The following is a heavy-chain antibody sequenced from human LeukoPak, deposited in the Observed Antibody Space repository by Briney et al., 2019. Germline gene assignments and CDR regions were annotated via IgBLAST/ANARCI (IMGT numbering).Heavy chain of an antibody. Sequence: GESLKISCKGSGYSFTSCWIGWVRQMPGKGLEWMGIIYPGDSDTRYSPSFQGQVTISADKSISTAYLQWSSLKASDTAMYYCASSYGSGSYYNSFDYWGQGTLVTVSS. CDR1: GYSFTSCW. V-gene: IGHV5-51*01. D-gene: IGHD3-10*01. CDR3: ASSYGSGSYYNSFDY. J-gene: IGHJ4*02. CDR2: IYPGDSDT.